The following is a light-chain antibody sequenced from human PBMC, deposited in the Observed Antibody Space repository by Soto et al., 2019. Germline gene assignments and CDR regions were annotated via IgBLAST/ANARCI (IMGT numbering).Light chain of an antibody. CDR1: QHIRDS. J-gene: IGKJ3*01. Sequence: EVVLTQSPDILSLSPGEGGTLSCRASQHIRDSLAWYQQKAGLAPRLLIVGATTRAPGVPDRFSGSGSGTDFALTISRLEPEDFAVYYCQQYGASPLTFGPGTRVDLK. CDR2: GAT. V-gene: IGKV3-20*01. CDR3: QQYGASPLT.